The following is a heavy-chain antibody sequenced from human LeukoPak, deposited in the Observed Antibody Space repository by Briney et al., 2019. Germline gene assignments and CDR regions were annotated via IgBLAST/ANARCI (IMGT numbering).Heavy chain of an antibody. J-gene: IGHJ3*02. V-gene: IGHV3-7*01. CDR1: GFTFRSNW. CDR2: IKPDEIGK. D-gene: IGHD5-24*01. Sequence: GGSLRLSCVVSGFTFRSNWVNWVRQSAGKGLERVANIKPDEIGKYYVDSARGRFTVSRDNANNSAFLQMNSLRAEDTATYYCATISAQTFDIWGQGTLVSVSS. CDR3: ATISAQTFDI.